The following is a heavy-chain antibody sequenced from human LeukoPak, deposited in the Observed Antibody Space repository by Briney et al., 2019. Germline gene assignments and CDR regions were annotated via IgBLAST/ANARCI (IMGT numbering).Heavy chain of an antibody. Sequence: ASVKVSCKASGYTFTGYYMHWVRQAPGQGLEWMGWINPNSGGTNYAQKFQGRVTMTRDTSISTAYMELSRLRSDDTAVYYCARDDAVAYYYDSSGYSGLDYWGQGTLVTVSS. J-gene: IGHJ4*02. CDR2: INPNSGGT. CDR3: ARDDAVAYYYDSSGYSGLDY. D-gene: IGHD3-22*01. CDR1: GYTFTGYY. V-gene: IGHV1-2*02.